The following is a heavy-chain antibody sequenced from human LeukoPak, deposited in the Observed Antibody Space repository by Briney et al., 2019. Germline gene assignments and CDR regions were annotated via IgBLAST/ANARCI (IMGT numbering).Heavy chain of an antibody. Sequence: GGSLRLSCAASGFTFSSYSMNWVRQAPGKGLEWVSSVSSSSSYIYYADSVKGRFTISRDNAKNSLYLQMNSLRAEDTAVYYCAARRGGIAVAGIDYWGQGTLVTVSS. CDR1: GFTFSSYS. J-gene: IGHJ4*02. CDR3: AARRGGIAVAGIDY. CDR2: VSSSSSYI. V-gene: IGHV3-21*01. D-gene: IGHD6-19*01.